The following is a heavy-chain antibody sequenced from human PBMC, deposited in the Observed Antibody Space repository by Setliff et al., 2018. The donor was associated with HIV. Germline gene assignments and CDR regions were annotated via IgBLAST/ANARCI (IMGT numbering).Heavy chain of an antibody. CDR3: ARQMTIPGVAVTPVDY. Sequence: SETLSLTCTVSGDSIRGYYWSWIRQPPGKGLEWMGYVFYTGFAAYNPSLKSRLTISVDTSKSQFSLTLTSVTAADPAVYYCARQMTIPGVAVTPVDYWGQGALVTVSS. CDR2: VFYTGFA. D-gene: IGHD3-3*01. CDR1: GDSIRGYY. J-gene: IGHJ4*02. V-gene: IGHV4-59*08.